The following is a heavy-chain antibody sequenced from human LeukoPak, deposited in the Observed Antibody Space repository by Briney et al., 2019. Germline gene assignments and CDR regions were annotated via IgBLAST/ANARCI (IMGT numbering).Heavy chain of an antibody. Sequence: SETLSLTCTVSGYSISSGYYWGWIRQPPGKGLEWIGTIYPSGGTYYNPSLKSRVTISVDTSKNQFSLKLSSVTAADTAVYYCARAYDSSGYYRTPFYYWGQGTLVTVSS. V-gene: IGHV4-38-2*02. J-gene: IGHJ4*02. CDR1: GYSISSGYY. D-gene: IGHD3-22*01. CDR2: IYPSGGT. CDR3: ARAYDSSGYYRTPFYY.